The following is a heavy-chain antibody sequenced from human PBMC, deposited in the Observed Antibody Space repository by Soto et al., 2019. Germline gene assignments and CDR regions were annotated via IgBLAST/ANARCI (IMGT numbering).Heavy chain of an antibody. CDR3: AKRSPYSSGWYSPIFDY. CDR1: GFSFSDYA. D-gene: IGHD6-13*01. CDR2: ISESGGST. V-gene: IGHV3-23*01. J-gene: IGHJ4*02. Sequence: GGSLSHSCAASGFSFSDYAMSWVRQAPGKGLEWVSVISESGGSTHYADSVRGRFTVSRDNSKNSLSLRMNSLRDEDTAVYFCAKRSPYSSGWYSPIFDYWGQGALVTVSS.